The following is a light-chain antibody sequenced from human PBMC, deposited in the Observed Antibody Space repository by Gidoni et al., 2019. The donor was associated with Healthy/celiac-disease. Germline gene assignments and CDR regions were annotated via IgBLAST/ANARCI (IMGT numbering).Light chain of an antibody. Sequence: DIQMTQSPSSLSASVGDRVTITRRASQSISSYLNWYQQKPGKAPKLLIYAASSLQSGVPSRFSGSGSGTDFTLPISSLQPEDFATYYCQQSYSTPRTFGQGTKVEIK. V-gene: IGKV1-39*01. CDR1: QSISSY. CDR2: AAS. CDR3: QQSYSTPRT. J-gene: IGKJ1*01.